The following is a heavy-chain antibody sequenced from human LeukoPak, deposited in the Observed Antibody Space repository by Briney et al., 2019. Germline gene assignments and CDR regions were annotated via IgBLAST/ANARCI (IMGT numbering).Heavy chain of an antibody. CDR1: GGSFSGYY. CDR2: INHSGST. V-gene: IGHV4-34*01. J-gene: IGHJ4*02. Sequence: SETLSLTCAVYGGSFSGYYWSWIRQPPGKGLEWIGEINHSGSTNYNPSLKSRVTISVDTSKNQFSLKLSSVTAADTAVYYCARGDLAARHFDYWGQGTLVTVST. CDR3: ARGDLAARHFDY. D-gene: IGHD6-6*01.